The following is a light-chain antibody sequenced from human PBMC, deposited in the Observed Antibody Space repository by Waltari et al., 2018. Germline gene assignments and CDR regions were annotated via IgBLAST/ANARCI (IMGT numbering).Light chain of an antibody. V-gene: IGKV1-5*01. CDR3: QQYSSYPWT. J-gene: IGKJ1*01. CDR2: DAS. CDR1: QSISSW. Sequence: DIQMTQSPSTLSASVGDRVTITCRASQSISSWLAWYQQKPGKAPKLLIYDASNLESGVPSSFSGSGSGTEFTLTISSLQPDDFATYYCQQYSSYPWTFGQGTKVEIK.